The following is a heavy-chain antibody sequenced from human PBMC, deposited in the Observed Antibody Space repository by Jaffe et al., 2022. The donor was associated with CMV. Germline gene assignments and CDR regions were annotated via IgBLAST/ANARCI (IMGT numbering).Heavy chain of an antibody. D-gene: IGHD4-17*01. V-gene: IGHV3-30*18. CDR1: GFIFSSYG. J-gene: IGHJ6*02. CDR3: AKDWLWQQSDYQHNYYHGFNV. Sequence: QEQVVESGGGVVQPGRSLRLSCGASGFIFSSYGMHWVRQAPGKGLEWVAVISYDGNNKYYADSVRGRFTISRDNSKNTMYLQMNSLTIEDTAVYYCAKDWLWQQSDYQHNYYHGFNVWGQGATVTVSS. CDR2: ISYDGNNK.